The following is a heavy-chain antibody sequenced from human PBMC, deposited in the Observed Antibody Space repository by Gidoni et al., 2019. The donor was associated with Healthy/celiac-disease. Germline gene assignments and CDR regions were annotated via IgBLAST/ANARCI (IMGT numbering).Heavy chain of an antibody. V-gene: IGHV3-64D*06. J-gene: IGHJ4*02. Sequence: EVQLVESGEGWVQPGGSLRLSCSASGFTFSSYAMHWVRQAPGKGLEYFSAISSNGGSTYYADSVKGRFTISRDNSTNTLYLQMSSLRAEDTAVYYCVKEEPKDYYDSSGYSYWGQGTLVTVSS. CDR1: GFTFSSYA. D-gene: IGHD3-22*01. CDR3: VKEEPKDYYDSSGYSY. CDR2: ISSNGGST.